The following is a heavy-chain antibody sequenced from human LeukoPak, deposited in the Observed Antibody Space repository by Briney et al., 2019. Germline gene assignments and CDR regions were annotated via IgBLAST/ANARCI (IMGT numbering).Heavy chain of an antibody. D-gene: IGHD3-22*01. Sequence: SETLSLTCTVSGGSISSGGYYWSWIRQPPGKGLEWIGYIYHSGSTYYNPSLKSRVTISVDTSKNQFSLKLSSVTAADTAVYYCARLYVNYYDSSGYYQKVFDYWGQGTLVTVSS. V-gene: IGHV4-61*08. J-gene: IGHJ4*02. CDR2: IYHSGST. CDR3: ARLYVNYYDSSGYYQKVFDY. CDR1: GGSISSGGYY.